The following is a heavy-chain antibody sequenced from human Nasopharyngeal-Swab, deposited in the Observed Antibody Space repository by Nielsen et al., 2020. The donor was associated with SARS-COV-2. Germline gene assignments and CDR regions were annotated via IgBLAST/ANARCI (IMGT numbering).Heavy chain of an antibody. D-gene: IGHD3-10*01. Sequence: SETLSLTCAVYGGSFSGYYWSWIRQPPGKGLEWIGEINHSGSTNYNPSLKSRVTISVDTSKNQFSLKLSSVTAADTAVYYCARREYGSGSYYRSRRNGMDVWGQGTTVTVSS. V-gene: IGHV4-34*01. J-gene: IGHJ6*02. CDR1: GGSFSGYY. CDR3: ARREYGSGSYYRSRRNGMDV. CDR2: INHSGST.